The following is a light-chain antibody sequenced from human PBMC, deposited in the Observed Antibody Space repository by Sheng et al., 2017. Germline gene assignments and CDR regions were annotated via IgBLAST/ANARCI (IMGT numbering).Light chain of an antibody. CDR3: VLYYGGAWV. CDR1: TGAVTSGYY. CDR2: YSS. V-gene: IGLV7-43*01. J-gene: IGLJ3*02. Sequence: QTVVTQEPSLTVSPGGTVTLTCTSSTGAVTSGYYPNWFQQKPGQAPRPLIYYSSNKHSWTPARFSGSLLGGKAALTLSGVQPEDEADYYCVLYYGGAWVFGRRDQADRP.